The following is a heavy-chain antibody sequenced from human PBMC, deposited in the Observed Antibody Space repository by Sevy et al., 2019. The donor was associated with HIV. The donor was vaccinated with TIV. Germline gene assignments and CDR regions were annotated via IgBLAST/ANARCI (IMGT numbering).Heavy chain of an antibody. Sequence: GGSLRLSCAASGFSLSDHAVSWVRQTPGKGLEWLAVISYNGRNQYYADSVKGRFTISKDDSKNTLYLQLNSLRAEDTAVYYCATFVGYCPAGRCSIIDFWGQGTLVTVSS. CDR1: GFSLSDHA. CDR3: ATFVGYCPAGRCSIIDF. V-gene: IGHV3-30*04. J-gene: IGHJ4*02. D-gene: IGHD2-8*02. CDR2: ISYNGRNQ.